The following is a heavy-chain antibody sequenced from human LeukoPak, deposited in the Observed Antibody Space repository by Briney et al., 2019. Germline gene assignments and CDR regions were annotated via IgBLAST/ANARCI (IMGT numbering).Heavy chain of an antibody. CDR1: GFTFDDYA. CDR3: ARESSIAARRGSSYFDY. CDR2: ISWNSGSM. J-gene: IGHJ4*02. D-gene: IGHD6-6*01. Sequence: GGSLRLSCAASGFTFDDYAMHWVRQAPGKGLEWVSGISWNSGSMGYADSVKGRFTISRDNAKNSLYLQMNSLRAEDTALYYCARESSIAARRGSSYFDYWGQGTLVTVSS. V-gene: IGHV3-9*01.